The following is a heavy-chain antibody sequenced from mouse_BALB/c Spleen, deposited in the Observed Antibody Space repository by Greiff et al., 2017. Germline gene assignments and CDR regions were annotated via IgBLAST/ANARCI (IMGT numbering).Heavy chain of an antibody. CDR3: ARALYDSYYAMDY. J-gene: IGHJ4*01. CDR1: GFTFSGYY. CDR2: ISDGGSYT. Sequence: EVQGVESGGGLVKPGGSLKLSCAASGFTFSGYYMYWVRQTPEKRLEWVATISDGGSYTYYPDSVKGRFTISRDNAKNNLYLQMSSLKSEDTAMYYCARALYDSYYAMDYWGQGTSVTVSS. D-gene: IGHD2-3*01. V-gene: IGHV5-4*02.